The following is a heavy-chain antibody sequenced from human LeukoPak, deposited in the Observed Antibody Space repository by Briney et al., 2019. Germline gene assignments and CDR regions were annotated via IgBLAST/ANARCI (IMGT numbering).Heavy chain of an antibody. D-gene: IGHD2-2*01. Sequence: VASVKVSCKASGYTFTSFDINWVRQATGQGFEWMGWMNPNSGQTGYAQKFQGRVTITTDESTSTAYMELSSLRSEDTAVYYCARVVVPAAIEGWFDPWGQGTLVTVSS. CDR1: GYTFTSFD. CDR3: ARVVVPAAIEGWFDP. V-gene: IGHV1-8*01. CDR2: MNPNSGQT. J-gene: IGHJ5*02.